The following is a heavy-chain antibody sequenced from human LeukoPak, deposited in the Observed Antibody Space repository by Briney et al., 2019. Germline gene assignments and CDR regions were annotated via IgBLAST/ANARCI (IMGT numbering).Heavy chain of an antibody. Sequence: PGGSLRLSCAASGLTFSSYVMNWVRQAPGKGLEWVAGISYSAERTDYAGSVKGRFTISRDNSKNILYLQMNSLRAEDTAVYYCAKGSSGWYGGNWGQGTLVTVSS. CDR3: AKGSSGWYGGN. CDR2: ISYSAERT. J-gene: IGHJ4*02. D-gene: IGHD6-19*01. V-gene: IGHV3-23*01. CDR1: GLTFSSYV.